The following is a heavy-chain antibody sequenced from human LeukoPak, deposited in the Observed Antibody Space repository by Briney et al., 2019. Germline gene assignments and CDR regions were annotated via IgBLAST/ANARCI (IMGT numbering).Heavy chain of an antibody. CDR2: IYYSGST. D-gene: IGHD6-13*01. Sequence: SETLSLTCTVSGYSISSGYYWGWIRQPPGKGLEWIGSIYYSGSTYYNPSLKSRVTISVDTSKNQFSLKLSSVTAADTAVYYCARFIAAAGTGAFDIWGQGTMVTVSS. V-gene: IGHV4-38-2*02. CDR3: ARFIAAAGTGAFDI. CDR1: GYSISSGYY. J-gene: IGHJ3*02.